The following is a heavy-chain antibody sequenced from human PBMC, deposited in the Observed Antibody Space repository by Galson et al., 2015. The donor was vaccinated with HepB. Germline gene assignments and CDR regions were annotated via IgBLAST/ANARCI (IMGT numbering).Heavy chain of an antibody. J-gene: IGHJ4*02. V-gene: IGHV1-2*02. Sequence: SVKVSCKASGYTFTGYYMHWVRQAPGQGLEWMGWINPNSGGTNYAQKFQGRVTMTRDTSISTAYMELSRLRSDDTAVYYCARSKAAGGWSGSTYDYWGQGTLVTVSS. CDR2: INPNSGGT. D-gene: IGHD3-3*01. CDR1: GYTFTGYY. CDR3: ARSKAAGGWSGSTYDY.